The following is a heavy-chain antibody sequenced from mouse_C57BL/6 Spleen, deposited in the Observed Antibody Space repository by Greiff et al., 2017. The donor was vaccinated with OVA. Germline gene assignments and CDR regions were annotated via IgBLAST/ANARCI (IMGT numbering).Heavy chain of an antibody. V-gene: IGHV1-80*01. CDR3: ARSWSYYFDY. CDR1: GYAFSSYW. J-gene: IGHJ2*01. D-gene: IGHD1-1*02. Sequence: VKLMESGAELVKPGASVKISCKASGYAFSSYWMNWVKQRPGKGLEWIGQIYPGDGDTNYNGKFKGKATLTADKSSSTAYMQLSSLTSEDSAVYFCARSWSYYFDYWGQGTTLTVSS. CDR2: IYPGDGDT.